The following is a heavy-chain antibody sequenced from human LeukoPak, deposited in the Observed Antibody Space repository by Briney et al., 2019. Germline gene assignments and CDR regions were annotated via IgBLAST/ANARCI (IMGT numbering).Heavy chain of an antibody. CDR1: GFPFSDHY. CDR3: AELGITMIGGV. Sequence: PGGSLRLSCAASGFPFSDHYMSWIRQAPGKGLEWVSYISSSGTPIYNADSVKGRFTISRDNAKNSLYLQMNSLRAEDTAVYYCAELGITMIGGVWGKGTTVTISS. V-gene: IGHV3-11*04. D-gene: IGHD3-10*02. J-gene: IGHJ6*04. CDR2: ISSSGTPI.